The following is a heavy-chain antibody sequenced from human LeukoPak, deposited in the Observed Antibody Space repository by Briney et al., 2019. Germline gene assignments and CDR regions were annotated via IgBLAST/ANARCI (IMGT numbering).Heavy chain of an antibody. J-gene: IGHJ6*03. CDR1: GITFSNYN. Sequence: GGSLRLSCAAPGITFSNYNMNWVRQAPGKGLEWISAITSSSSYAFYADSVKGRFTISRDNAQNSLYLQMNSLRVEDTAIYYCARDPYNGAYSEGYYYYYMDVWGKGTTVTVSS. CDR3: ARDPYNGAYSEGYYYYYMDV. D-gene: IGHD1-1*01. V-gene: IGHV3-21*01. CDR2: ITSSSSYA.